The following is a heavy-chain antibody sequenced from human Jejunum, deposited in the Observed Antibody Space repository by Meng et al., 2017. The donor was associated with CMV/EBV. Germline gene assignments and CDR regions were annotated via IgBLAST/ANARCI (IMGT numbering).Heavy chain of an antibody. CDR3: AHITHYTITTYNGMDV. Sequence: LNKDKMGVSWIRQAPGKALEWLAHIFSNDEKSYSTSLRSRLTISQDTSKSQVVLTMTNVDPVDTATYYCAHITHYTITTYNGMDVWGQGTTVTVSS. V-gene: IGHV2-26*01. D-gene: IGHD4-11*01. CDR1: LNKDKMG. J-gene: IGHJ6*02. CDR2: IFSNDEK.